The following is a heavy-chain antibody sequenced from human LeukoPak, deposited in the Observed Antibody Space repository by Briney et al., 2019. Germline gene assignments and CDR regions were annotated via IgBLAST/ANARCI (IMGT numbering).Heavy chain of an antibody. CDR3: ARGWDVVVVAAIPDAFDI. CDR1: GGSISSGSYY. J-gene: IGHJ3*02. CDR2: IYTSGST. V-gene: IGHV4-61*02. Sequence: PSQTLSLTCTVSGGSISSGSYYWSWIRQPAGKGLEWIGRIYTSGSTNYNPSLKSRVTISVDTSKNQFSLKLSSVTAADTAVYYCARGWDVVVVAAIPDAFDIWGQGTMVTVSS. D-gene: IGHD2-15*01.